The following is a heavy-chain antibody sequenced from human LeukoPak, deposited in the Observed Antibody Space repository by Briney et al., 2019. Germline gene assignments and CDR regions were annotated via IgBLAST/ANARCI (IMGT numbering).Heavy chain of an antibody. CDR3: ARGIKTEDAFDI. CDR1: GGSISSSGYY. V-gene: IGHV4-31*03. D-gene: IGHD2-21*02. CDR2: IYYSGST. Sequence: PSQTLSLTCTVSGGSISSSGYYWSWIRQHPGKGLEWIGYIYYSGSTYYNPSLKSRVTISVDTSKNQFPLKLTSVTAADTAVYYCARGIKTEDAFDIWGQGTMVTVSS. J-gene: IGHJ3*02.